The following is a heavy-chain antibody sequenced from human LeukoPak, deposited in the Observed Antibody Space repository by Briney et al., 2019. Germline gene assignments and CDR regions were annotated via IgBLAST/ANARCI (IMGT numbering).Heavy chain of an antibody. Sequence: GASVKVPCKASGYIFTSYNIYWVRQAPGQGLEWMGGIVPIFDTPNYAQKFQGRVTITADKSTSTAYMELSSLRSEDTAVYYCARNLGLELKNWFDPWGQGTLVTVSS. CDR3: ARNLGLELKNWFDP. D-gene: IGHD1-7*01. V-gene: IGHV1-69*06. CDR1: GYIFTSYN. J-gene: IGHJ5*02. CDR2: IVPIFDTP.